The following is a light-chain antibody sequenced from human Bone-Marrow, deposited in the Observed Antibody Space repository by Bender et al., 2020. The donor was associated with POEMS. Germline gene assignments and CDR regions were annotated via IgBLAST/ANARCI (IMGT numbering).Light chain of an antibody. CDR2: DVS. CDR3: SSYRRSTFL. V-gene: IGLV2-14*03. CDR1: SSDVGGYNY. J-gene: IGLJ1*01. Sequence: QSALTQPRSVSGSPGQSVIISCTGTSSDVGGYNYVSWYQKIPGKAPKVLIYDVSRRPSGISSRFSGSKSGNTASLTISGLQADDEADYFCSSYRRSTFLFGTGTKVTVL.